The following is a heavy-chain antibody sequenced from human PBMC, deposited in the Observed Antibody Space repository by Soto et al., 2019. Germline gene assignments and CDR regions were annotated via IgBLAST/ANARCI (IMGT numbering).Heavy chain of an antibody. CDR1: GGSFSGYY. CDR3: ARVPFGKLLSDAFDI. J-gene: IGHJ3*02. D-gene: IGHD3-10*01. V-gene: IGHV4-34*01. CDR2: INHSGST. Sequence: QVQLQQWGAGLLKPSETLSLTCAVYGGSFSGYYWSWIRQPPGKGLEWIGEINHSGSTNYNPSLKSRVTIAVDTSKNQFSLKLSSGTAAATAVYYCARVPFGKLLSDAFDIWGQGTMVTVSS.